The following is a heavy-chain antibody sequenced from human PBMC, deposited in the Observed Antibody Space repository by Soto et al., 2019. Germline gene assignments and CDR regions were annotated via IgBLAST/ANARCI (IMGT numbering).Heavy chain of an antibody. J-gene: IGHJ6*02. V-gene: IGHV3-23*01. CDR1: GXTFSSYA. D-gene: IGHD3-10*01. Sequence: LRLSCAASGXTFSSYAMSWVRQAPGKGLEWVSAISGSGGSTYYADSVKGRFTISRDNSKNTLYLQMNSLRAEDTAVYYCSKVSGSGSSYYYYGMDVWGQGTTVTVSS. CDR3: SKVSGSGSSYYYYGMDV. CDR2: ISGSGGST.